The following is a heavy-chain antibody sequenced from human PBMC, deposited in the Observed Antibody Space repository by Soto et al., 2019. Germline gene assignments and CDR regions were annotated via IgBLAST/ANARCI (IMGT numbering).Heavy chain of an antibody. CDR2: ISGSGGST. J-gene: IGHJ4*02. CDR3: AKDPTFWSGYFHDY. CDR1: GFTFSSYA. Sequence: GGSLRLSCAASGFTFSSYAMSWVRQAPGKGLEWVSAISGSGGSTYYADTVKGRFTISRDNSKNTLYLQMNSLKAEDTDVYYCAKDPTFWSGYFHDYWGQGTLVTVSS. V-gene: IGHV3-23*01. D-gene: IGHD3-3*01.